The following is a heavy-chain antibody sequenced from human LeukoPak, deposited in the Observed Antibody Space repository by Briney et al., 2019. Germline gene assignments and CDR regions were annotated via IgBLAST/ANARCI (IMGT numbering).Heavy chain of an antibody. CDR2: KFSHDGST. J-gene: IGHJ6*02. CDR1: GYSFNSLH. Sequence: ASVKVSCKTSGYSFNSLHVHWVRQAPGQGLEWMGVKFSHDGSTSNTQKFQGRITMTRDTSTSTVYMELSSLRSEDTAVYYCARDSGNFHYDMDVWGQGTTVIVSS. V-gene: IGHV1-46*02. CDR3: ARDSGNFHYDMDV. D-gene: IGHD3-10*01.